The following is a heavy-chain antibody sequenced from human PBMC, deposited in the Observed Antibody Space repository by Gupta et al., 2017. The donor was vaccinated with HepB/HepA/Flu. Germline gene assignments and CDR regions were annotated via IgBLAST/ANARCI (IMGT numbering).Heavy chain of an antibody. CDR1: GYAFPAYH. J-gene: IGHJ4*01. CDR2: INPNSCDT. D-gene: IGHD3-3*01. CDR3: ARASGPGVWSGDDTPAAHGARDN. V-gene: IGHV1-2*04. Sequence: QAHLAQSAPAVKRPGASVKVPCTTSGYAFPAYHIPWVPPAPGQGLEWMGWINPNSCDTNYAQKSQGSVSMTRDMSIGTADLAVNSLTSDDTAADFCARASGPGVWSGDDTPAAHGARDNWGHGTRVTVS.